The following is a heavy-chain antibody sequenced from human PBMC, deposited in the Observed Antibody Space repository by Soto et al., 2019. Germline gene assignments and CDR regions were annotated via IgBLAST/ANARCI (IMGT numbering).Heavy chain of an antibody. J-gene: IGHJ4*02. CDR2: ILSSGST. Sequence: LSLTCTVSGGSVSSGSYYWTWIRQSPGKGLEWMGYILSSGSTDYNPSLKSRVTISVDTSKNEFSLKLRSVTAADTAVYYCARQRIAAAQYYCDYWGQGMLVTVSS. V-gene: IGHV4-61*01. CDR3: ARQRIAAAQYYCDY. D-gene: IGHD6-13*01. CDR1: GGSVSSGSYY.